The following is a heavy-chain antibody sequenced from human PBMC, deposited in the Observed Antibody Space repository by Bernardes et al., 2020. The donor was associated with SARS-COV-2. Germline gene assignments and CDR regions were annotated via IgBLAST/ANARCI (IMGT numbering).Heavy chain of an antibody. J-gene: IGHJ6*02. Sequence: GSLRLSCAASGFTFSNSWMHWVRQAPGKGLVWVSRIKSDGITTSYAHSVKGRFTISRDNAKSTLYLEMNSLRAEDTAVYYCARDKDITGIVDVWGQGTTVTVSS. D-gene: IGHD1-20*01. V-gene: IGHV3-74*01. CDR3: ARDKDITGIVDV. CDR1: GFTFSNSW. CDR2: IKSDGITT.